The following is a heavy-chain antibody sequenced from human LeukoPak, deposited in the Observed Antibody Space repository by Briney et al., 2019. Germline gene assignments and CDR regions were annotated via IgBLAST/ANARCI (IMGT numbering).Heavy chain of an antibody. J-gene: IGHJ3*02. Sequence: SETLSLTCTVSGGSIISNNYYWGWIRQPPGTGLEWIGSMYYSGSTYHNPSLKSRVTISVDTSKNQFSLELTSVTAADTAVYYCARRNLNWESFDIWGQGTMVTVSS. CDR3: ARRNLNWESFDI. V-gene: IGHV4-39*01. CDR2: MYYSGST. CDR1: GGSIISNNYY. D-gene: IGHD7-27*01.